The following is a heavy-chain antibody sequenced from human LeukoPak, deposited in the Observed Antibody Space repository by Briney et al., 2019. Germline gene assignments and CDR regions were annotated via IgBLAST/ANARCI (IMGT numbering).Heavy chain of an antibody. D-gene: IGHD3-22*01. CDR2: IYYSGST. V-gene: IGHV4-39*01. J-gene: IGHJ4*02. Sequence: SETLSLTCTVSGGSLSSSSYYWGWIRQPPGKGLEWLGSIYYSGSTYYNPSLKSRVTISVDTSKNQFSLKLSSVTAADTAVYYCARHLFSGYYDSSGYSDYWGQGTLVTVSS. CDR1: GGSLSSSSYY. CDR3: ARHLFSGYYDSSGYSDY.